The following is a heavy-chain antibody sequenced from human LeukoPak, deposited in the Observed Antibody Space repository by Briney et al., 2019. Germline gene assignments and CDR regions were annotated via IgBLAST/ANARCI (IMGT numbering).Heavy chain of an antibody. CDR2: AMVEAST. D-gene: IGHD6-25*01. J-gene: IGHJ4*02. CDR1: GGSITSTNY. Sequence: PSGTLSLTCGVSGGSITSTNYWTWVRQPPGKGLEWIGDAMVEASTNYNPTLMGRVAISVDMSEDHISLQLTSVTAADTAVYYCAREGGPSRPLDYSGQGTLVTVSS. CDR3: AREGGPSRPLDY. V-gene: IGHV4-4*02.